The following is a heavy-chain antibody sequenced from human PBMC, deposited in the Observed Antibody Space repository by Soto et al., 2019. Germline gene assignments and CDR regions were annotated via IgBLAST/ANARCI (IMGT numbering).Heavy chain of an antibody. D-gene: IGHD2-2*01. CDR1: GGSISSGGYY. V-gene: IGHV4-31*03. Sequence: PSETLSLTCTVSGGSISSGGYYWSWIRQHPGKGLEWIGYIYYSGSTYYNPSLKSRVTISVDTSKNQFSLKLSSVTAADTAVYYCARGYGVGCSSTSCYQDYGMDVWGQGTTVTVSS. J-gene: IGHJ6*02. CDR3: ARGYGVGCSSTSCYQDYGMDV. CDR2: IYYSGST.